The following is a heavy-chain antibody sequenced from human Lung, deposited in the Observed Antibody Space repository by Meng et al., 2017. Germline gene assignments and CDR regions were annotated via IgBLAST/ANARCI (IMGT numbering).Heavy chain of an antibody. J-gene: IGHJ4*02. D-gene: IGHD2-8*01. V-gene: IGHV1-3*01. CDR2: INAGNGNT. CDR3: ARGEGYCTNGVCSPGY. Sequence: QVQLVQSGAEVKKPGASVKVSCKASGYTFTSYAMHWVRQAPGQMLEWMGWINAGNGNTKYSQKFQGRVTITRDTSASTAYMELSSLRSEDTAVYYCARGEGYCTNGVCSPGYWGQGTLVTVSS. CDR1: GYTFTSYA.